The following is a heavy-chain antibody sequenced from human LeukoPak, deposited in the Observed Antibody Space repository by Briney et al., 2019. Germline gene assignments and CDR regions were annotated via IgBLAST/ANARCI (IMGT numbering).Heavy chain of an antibody. V-gene: IGHV1-46*01. CDR3: ARGIVVANFDY. D-gene: IGHD6-19*01. CDR1: GYTFTSYY. Sequence: GASVKVSCKASGYTFTSYYMHCVRQAPGQGLEWMGIINPSGGSTSYAQKFQGRVTMTRDTSTSTVYMELSSLRSEDTAVCFCARGIVVANFDYWGQGTLVTVSS. J-gene: IGHJ4*02. CDR2: INPSGGST.